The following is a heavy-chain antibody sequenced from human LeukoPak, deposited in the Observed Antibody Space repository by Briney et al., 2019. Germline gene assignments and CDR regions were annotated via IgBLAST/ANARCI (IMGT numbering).Heavy chain of an antibody. CDR2: IYHSGST. D-gene: IGHD3-22*01. CDR3: ARASSSGYYRDAFDI. CDR1: GGSISSGGYS. Sequence: SETLSLTCAVSGGSISSGGYSWSWIRQPPGKGLEWIGYIYHSGSTYYNPSLKSRVTISVDTSKNQFSLKLSSVTAADTAVYYCARASSSGYYRDAFDIWGQGTMVTVSS. V-gene: IGHV4-30-2*05. J-gene: IGHJ3*02.